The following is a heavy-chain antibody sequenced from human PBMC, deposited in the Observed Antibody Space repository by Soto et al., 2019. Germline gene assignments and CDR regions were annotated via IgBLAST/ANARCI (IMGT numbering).Heavy chain of an antibody. CDR1: GASINTDNY. Sequence: QLQLQESGPRLVRPSETLSLTCTVSGASINTDNYWGWVRQTPGKGLEWIGGVHYTGSTYYSSTLMSXXTXSXXTSKNQLSLNLRSVTAADTAMYYCVKHELWLVRLTWGQGTLVTVSS. J-gene: IGHJ5*02. CDR2: VHYTGST. D-gene: IGHD6-19*01. CDR3: VKHELWLVRLT. V-gene: IGHV4-39*01.